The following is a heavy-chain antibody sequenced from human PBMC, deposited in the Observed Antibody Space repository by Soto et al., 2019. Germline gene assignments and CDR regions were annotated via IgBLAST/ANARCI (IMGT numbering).Heavy chain of an antibody. CDR3: AVPAASVAGASGTYYYSGMDV. V-gene: IGHV4-39*01. Sequence: PSETLSLTCTVSGGSISSSGYYWGWVRQPPGRGLEWIGYIYYGGSPYYNPSLKSRVTISVDTSKNQFSLNLSSVTAADTAVYYCAVPAASVAGASGTYYYSGMDVWGQGTTVTVSS. CDR2: IYYGGSP. CDR1: GGSISSSGYY. D-gene: IGHD6-19*01. J-gene: IGHJ6*02.